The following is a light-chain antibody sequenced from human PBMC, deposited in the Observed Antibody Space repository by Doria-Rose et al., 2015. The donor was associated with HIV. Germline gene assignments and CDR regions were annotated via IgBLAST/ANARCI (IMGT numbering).Light chain of an antibody. CDR2: WAS. Sequence: TQSPESLGMSLGERATLNCKSNQSLLYTSKNYLAWYQQKPGQPPKLLIYWASTRQSGVPARFSGSGSGTDFTLTIDRLEPEDFALYYCHQYGTSWTFGQGTKVEI. J-gene: IGKJ1*01. CDR3: HQYGTSWT. CDR1: QSLLYTSKNY. V-gene: IGKV4-1*01.